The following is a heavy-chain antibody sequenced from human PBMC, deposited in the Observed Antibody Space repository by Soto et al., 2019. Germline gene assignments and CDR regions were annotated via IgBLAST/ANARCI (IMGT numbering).Heavy chain of an antibody. Sequence: GASVKVSCKAAGYSFTSYDSNWVRQATRQGLEWMGWMNPNSGNTGYAQKFQGRVTMTRNTSISTAYMELSSLRSEDTAVYYCARFQIEPPQLIGRPTKGFDPWGQGTLVTVSS. V-gene: IGHV1-8*01. CDR2: MNPNSGNT. D-gene: IGHD2-2*01. CDR3: ARFQIEPPQLIGRPTKGFDP. J-gene: IGHJ5*02. CDR1: GYSFTSYD.